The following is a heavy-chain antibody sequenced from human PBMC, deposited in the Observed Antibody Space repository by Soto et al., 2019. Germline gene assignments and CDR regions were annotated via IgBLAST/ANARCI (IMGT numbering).Heavy chain of an antibody. V-gene: IGHV4-30-4*01. Sequence: SETLSLTCTVSGGSISSGNYYWSWIRQPPGKGLEWIGYIFHTGSTYFNPSLRSRVSISIDTSKSHFSLKLTSVTAADTAMFYCARVSVAADGPFIDHWGQGALVTVSS. CDR3: ARVSVAADGPFIDH. CDR1: GGSISSGNYY. J-gene: IGHJ4*02. CDR2: IFHTGST. D-gene: IGHD6-25*01.